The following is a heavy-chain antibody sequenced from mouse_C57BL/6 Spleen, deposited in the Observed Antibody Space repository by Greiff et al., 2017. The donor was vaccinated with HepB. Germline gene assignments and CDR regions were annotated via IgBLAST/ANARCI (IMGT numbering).Heavy chain of an antibody. D-gene: IGHD1-1*02. CDR3: ARRGGGGVFDY. J-gene: IGHJ2*01. Sequence: QVQLQQPGTELVKPGASVKLSCKASGYTFTSYWMHWVKQRPGQGLEWIGNINPSNGGTNYNEKFKSKATLTVDKSSSTGYRRLSSLTSEDSAVYYWARRGGGGVFDYWGQGTTLTVSS. CDR2: INPSNGGT. V-gene: IGHV1-53*01. CDR1: GYTFTSYW.